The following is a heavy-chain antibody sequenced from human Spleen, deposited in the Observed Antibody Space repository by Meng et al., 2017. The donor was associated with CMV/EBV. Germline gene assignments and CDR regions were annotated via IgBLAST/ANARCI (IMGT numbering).Heavy chain of an antibody. V-gene: IGHV4-34*01. Sequence: CRSYYESWIRQPPGKGLEWIGEINNSGSTNYNPSLKSRVTISVDTSKNQFSLKLSSVTAADTAVYYCARVGYDYVWGSYRINWFDPWGQGTLVTVSS. J-gene: IGHJ5*02. D-gene: IGHD3-16*02. CDR2: INNSGST. CDR1: CRSYY. CDR3: ARVGYDYVWGSYRINWFDP.